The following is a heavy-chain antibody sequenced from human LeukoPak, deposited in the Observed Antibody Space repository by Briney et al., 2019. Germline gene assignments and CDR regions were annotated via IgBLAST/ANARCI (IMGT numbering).Heavy chain of an antibody. CDR2: IIPIFGTA. CDR3: ARDLDCSSTSCYDVY. V-gene: IGHV1-69*13. Sequence: SVKVSCKASRGTFSSYAISWVRQAPGQGLEWMGGIIPIFGTANYAQKFQGRVTITADESTSTAYMELSSLRSEDTAVYYCARDLDCSSTSCYDVYWGQGTLVTVSS. CDR1: RGTFSSYA. J-gene: IGHJ4*02. D-gene: IGHD2-2*01.